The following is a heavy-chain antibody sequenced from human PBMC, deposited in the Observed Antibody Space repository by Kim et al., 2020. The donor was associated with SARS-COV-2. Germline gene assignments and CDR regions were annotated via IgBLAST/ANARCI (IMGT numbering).Heavy chain of an antibody. D-gene: IGHD2-21*02. J-gene: IGHJ6*03. Sequence: GGSLRLSCAASGFTFSSYSMNWVRQAPGKGLEWVSYISSSSSTIYYADSVKGRFTISRDNAKNSLYLQMNSLRDEDTAVYYCARDFAYCGGDCYSTLGMGGYYYSMDVWGKGTTVTVSS. CDR2: ISSSSSTI. V-gene: IGHV3-48*02. CDR1: GFTFSSYS. CDR3: ARDFAYCGGDCYSTLGMGGYYYSMDV.